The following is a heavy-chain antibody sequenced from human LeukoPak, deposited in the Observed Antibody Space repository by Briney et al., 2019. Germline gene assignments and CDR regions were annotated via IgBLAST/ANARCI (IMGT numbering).Heavy chain of an antibody. D-gene: IGHD1-26*01. CDR1: GGTFSSYA. CDR2: IIPIFGTA. CDR3: AYSPVGATTRLDAFDI. J-gene: IGHJ3*02. Sequence: GASVKVSCKASGGTFSSYAISWVRQAPGQGLERMGGIIPIFGTANYAQKFQGRVTITADESTSTAYMELSSLRSEDTAVYYCAYSPVGATTRLDAFDIWGQGTMVTVSS. V-gene: IGHV1-69*13.